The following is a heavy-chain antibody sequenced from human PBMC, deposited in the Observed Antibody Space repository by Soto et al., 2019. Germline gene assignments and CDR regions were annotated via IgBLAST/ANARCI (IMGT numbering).Heavy chain of an antibody. CDR3: AKDGSGRPYYSDK. D-gene: IGHD3-3*01. CDR1: GASITSNNW. J-gene: IGHJ4*02. Sequence: SETLSLTCVVSGASITSNNWWSFVRQPPGKGLEWVGEVYHSGTTNYNPSLKSRVTLPVDKSKNQFSLKVTSVTAADTAVYYCAKDGSGRPYYSDKWGQGTLVTVSS. V-gene: IGHV4-4*02. CDR2: VYHSGTT.